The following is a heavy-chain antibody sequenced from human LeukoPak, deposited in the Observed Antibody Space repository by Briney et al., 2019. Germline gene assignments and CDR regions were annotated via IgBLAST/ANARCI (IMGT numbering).Heavy chain of an antibody. CDR3: ARVVRVMHFDY. D-gene: IGHD3/OR15-3a*01. J-gene: IGHJ4*02. CDR1: GFTVSSNY. CDR2: IYSGGST. V-gene: IGHV3-53*01. Sequence: GGSLRLSCAASGFTVSSNYMGWVRQAPGKGLEWVSVIYSGGSTYYADSVKGRFTISRDNSKNTLYLQMNSLRAEDTAVYYCARVVRVMHFDYWGQGTLVTVSS.